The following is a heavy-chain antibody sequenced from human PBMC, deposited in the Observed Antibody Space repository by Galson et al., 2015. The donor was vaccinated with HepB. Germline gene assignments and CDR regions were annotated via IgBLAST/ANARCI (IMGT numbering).Heavy chain of an antibody. V-gene: IGHV4-39*01. D-gene: IGHD2-21*02. Sequence: SETLSLTCTVSGDSINNDMYLWGWIRQPPGKGLEWIATVSSDGRSSYNPSLKSRVTMSMDTSQNQLSLKLTSVTASDTSIYFCVRHSDKTGLMVTAFDYWGHGILVTVSS. CDR1: GDSINNDMYL. CDR3: VRHSDKTGLMVTAFDY. J-gene: IGHJ4*01. CDR2: VSSDGRS.